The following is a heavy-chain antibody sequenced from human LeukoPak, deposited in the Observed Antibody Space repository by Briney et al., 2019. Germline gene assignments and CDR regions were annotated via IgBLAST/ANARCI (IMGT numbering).Heavy chain of an antibody. CDR1: GFTFSSYS. CDR2: ISNTGRAT. V-gene: IGHV3-23*01. CDR3: AHQVPPNDEFFDH. J-gene: IGHJ5*02. Sequence: PGGSLRLSCVASGFTFSSYSIHWVRQAPGEGLEWLSGISNTGRATDYADSIKGRFTISRDNSKNTVFLQMNSLRAEDTAEYFCAHQVPPNDEFFDHWGQGTLVTVSS.